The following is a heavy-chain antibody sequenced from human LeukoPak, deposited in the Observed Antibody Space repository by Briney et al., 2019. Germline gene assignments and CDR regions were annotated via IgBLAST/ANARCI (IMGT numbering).Heavy chain of an antibody. CDR2: IYHSGST. Sequence: PGGSLRLSCAASGFTFSSYAMSWVRQPPGKGLEWIGEIYHSGSTNYNPSLKSRVTISVDKSKNQFSLKLSSVTAADTAVYYCARYSYGLFDYWGQGTLVTVSS. CDR1: GFTFSSYAM. J-gene: IGHJ4*02. CDR3: ARYSYGLFDY. V-gene: IGHV4-4*02. D-gene: IGHD5-18*01.